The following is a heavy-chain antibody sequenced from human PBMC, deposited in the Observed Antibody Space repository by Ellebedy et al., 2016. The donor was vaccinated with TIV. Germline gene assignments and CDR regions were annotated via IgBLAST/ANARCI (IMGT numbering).Heavy chain of an antibody. CDR3: AREPPLWFGELSGAFDI. CDR2: IYHSGST. CDR1: GGSISSSNW. J-gene: IGHJ3*02. V-gene: IGHV4-4*02. Sequence: SETLSLTXAVSGGSISSSNWWRWVRQPPGKGLEWIGEIYHSGSTNYNPSLKSRVTISVDKSKNQFSLKLSSVTAADTAVYYCAREPPLWFGELSGAFDIWGQGTMVTVSS. D-gene: IGHD3-10*01.